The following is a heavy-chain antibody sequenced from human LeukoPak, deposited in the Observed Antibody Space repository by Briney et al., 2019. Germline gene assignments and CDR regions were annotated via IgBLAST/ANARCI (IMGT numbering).Heavy chain of an antibody. CDR3: ARGHYYGSGSYYNWFDP. D-gene: IGHD3-10*01. CDR1: GGSISSGDYY. CDR2: IYDSGSI. J-gene: IGHJ5*02. V-gene: IGHV4-30-4*01. Sequence: PSETLSLTYTVSGGSISSGDYYWNWIRQSPGKGLEWIGYIYDSGSIYHNPSLKSRVTISVDTSKNQFSLKLSSVTVADTAVYYCARGHYYGSGSYYNWFDPWGQGTLVTVSS.